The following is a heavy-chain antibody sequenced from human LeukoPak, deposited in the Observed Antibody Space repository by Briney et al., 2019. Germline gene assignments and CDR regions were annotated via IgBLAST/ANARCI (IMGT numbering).Heavy chain of an antibody. J-gene: IGHJ3*02. CDR1: GFTFSSYG. D-gene: IGHD2-21*01. Sequence: PGGSLRLSCAASGFTFSSYGMHWVRQAPGKGLEWVAFIRYDGSNKYYADSVKGRFTISRDNSKNTLYLQMNSLRAEDTAMYYCARDEAYCGGDCYRAGAFVIWGQGTMVTVSS. V-gene: IGHV3-30*02. CDR2: IRYDGSNK. CDR3: ARDEAYCGGDCYRAGAFVI.